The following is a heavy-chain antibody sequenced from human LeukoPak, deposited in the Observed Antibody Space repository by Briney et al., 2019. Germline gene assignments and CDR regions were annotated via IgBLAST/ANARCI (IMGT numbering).Heavy chain of an antibody. CDR2: MYTDGST. V-gene: IGHV4-4*07. CDR1: GGSMSSYY. D-gene: IGHD6-13*01. CDR3: ATYDQKLAFDN. Sequence: KPSETLSLTCIVSGGSMSSYYWSWIRQPAGKGLEWIGRMYTDGSTNYNPFLNSRVTMSVDTSKKHFSLRLNSVTAADTAVYYCATYDQKLAFDNWGQGTLVTASS. J-gene: IGHJ4*02.